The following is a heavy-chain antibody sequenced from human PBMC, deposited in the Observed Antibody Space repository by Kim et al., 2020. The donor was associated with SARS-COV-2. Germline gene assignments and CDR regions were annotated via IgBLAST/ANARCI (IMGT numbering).Heavy chain of an antibody. Sequence: GGSLRLSCAASGFTLSSYSMHWVRQTPGKGLEWVALISYDGTEEYYADSLKGRLTISRDNSRNTLSLQINSLTSDDAGVYYCARGADHWLVSHFDHWGQG. D-gene: IGHD6-19*01. V-gene: IGHV3-30-3*01. CDR1: GFTLSSYS. CDR2: ISYDGTEE. J-gene: IGHJ4*02. CDR3: ARGADHWLVSHFDH.